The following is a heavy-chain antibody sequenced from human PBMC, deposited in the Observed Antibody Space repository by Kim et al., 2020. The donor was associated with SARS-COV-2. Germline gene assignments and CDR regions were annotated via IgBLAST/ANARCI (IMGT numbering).Heavy chain of an antibody. V-gene: IGHV1-8*01. Sequence: ASVKVSCKASGYTFTSYDINWVRQATGQGLEWMGWMNPNSGNTGYAQKFQGRVTMNRNTSISTAYMELSSLRSEDTAVYYCARGPTYDFWSGYRSDNWFDPWGQGTLVTVSS. CDR3: ARGPTYDFWSGYRSDNWFDP. CDR2: MNPNSGNT. J-gene: IGHJ5*02. D-gene: IGHD3-3*01. CDR1: GYTFTSYD.